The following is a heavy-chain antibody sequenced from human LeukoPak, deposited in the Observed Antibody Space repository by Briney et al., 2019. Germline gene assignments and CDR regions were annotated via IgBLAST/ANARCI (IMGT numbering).Heavy chain of an antibody. D-gene: IGHD2/OR15-2a*01. V-gene: IGHV1-2*06. J-gene: IGHJ4*02. CDR2: IYPSSGGT. CDR3: ARDLPFED. CDR1: GYSLTGYH. Sequence: ASVNVSCKASGYSLTGYHMHWVRQALGQGLEWMGRIYPSSGGTNYAQKFQGRITLTTDTSINTAYMELSRLRFDDTAVYYCARDLPFEDWGQGTLVTVSS.